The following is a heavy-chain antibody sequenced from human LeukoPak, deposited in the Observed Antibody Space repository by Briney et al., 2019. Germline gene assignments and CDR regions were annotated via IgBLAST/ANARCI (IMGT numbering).Heavy chain of an antibody. D-gene: IGHD6-19*01. CDR3: ARDRTQDSSGEGWFDP. CDR1: GGSISSYY. Sequence: SETLSLTCTVSGGSISSYYWGWIRQPPGKGLEWIGYIYYSGGTNYNPSLKSRVTISVDTSKNQFSLKLSSVTAADTAVYYCARDRTQDSSGEGWFDPWGQGTLVTVSS. V-gene: IGHV4-59*01. J-gene: IGHJ5*02. CDR2: IYYSGGT.